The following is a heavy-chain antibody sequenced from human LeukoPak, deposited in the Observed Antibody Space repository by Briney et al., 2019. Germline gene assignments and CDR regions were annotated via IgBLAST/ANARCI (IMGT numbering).Heavy chain of an antibody. J-gene: IGHJ3*01. CDR3: ARDFVGGAYDL. D-gene: IGHD3-10*01. V-gene: IGHV3-30*04. Sequence: SGGSLRLSCAASGFTFSSYAMHWVRQAPGKGLERVAVISYDGNNKYYADSVQGRFTISRDNSKNTLYLQMSTLRPEDTAVYHCARDFVGGAYDLWGQGTMVSVSS. CDR1: GFTFSSYA. CDR2: ISYDGNNK.